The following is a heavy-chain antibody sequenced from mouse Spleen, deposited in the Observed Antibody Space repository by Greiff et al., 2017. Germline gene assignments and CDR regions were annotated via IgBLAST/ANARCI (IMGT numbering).Heavy chain of an antibody. V-gene: IGHV5-4*01. Sequence: DVHLVESGGGLVKPGGSLKLSCAASGFTFSSYAMSWVRQTPEKRLEWVATISDGGSYTYYPDNVKGRFTISRDNAKNNLYLQMSHLKSEDTAMYYCARDRDWGGFDYWGQGTTLTVSS. J-gene: IGHJ2*01. CDR3: ARDRDWGGFDY. CDR1: GFTFSSYA. CDR2: ISDGGSYT. D-gene: IGHD4-1*01.